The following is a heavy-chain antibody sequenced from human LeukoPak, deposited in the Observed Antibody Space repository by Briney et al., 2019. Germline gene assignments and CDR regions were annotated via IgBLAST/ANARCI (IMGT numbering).Heavy chain of an antibody. CDR2: INHSGST. Sequence: SETLSLTCAVYGGSFSGYYWSWIRQPPGKGLEWIGEINHSGSTNYNPSLKSRVTISVDTSKNQFSLKLSSVTAADTAVYYCARSTLRIRGVINRGAFDIWGQGTMVTVSS. CDR1: GGSFSGYY. J-gene: IGHJ3*02. D-gene: IGHD3-10*01. V-gene: IGHV4-34*01. CDR3: ARSTLRIRGVINRGAFDI.